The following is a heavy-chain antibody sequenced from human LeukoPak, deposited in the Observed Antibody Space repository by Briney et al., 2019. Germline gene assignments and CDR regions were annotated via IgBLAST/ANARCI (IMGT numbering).Heavy chain of an antibody. CDR2: ITTTNNYT. V-gene: IGHV3-11*05. J-gene: IGHJ4*02. Sequence: GGSLRLSCAASGFTFSDYYMRWIRQAPGKGLACVSYITTTNNYTNYADSVKGRFTISRDNAKNSLFLQMNSLRAEDRAVYYCARGRPGLSAADDFDCWGQGTLVTVSS. D-gene: IGHD6-13*01. CDR1: GFTFSDYY. CDR3: ARGRPGLSAADDFDC.